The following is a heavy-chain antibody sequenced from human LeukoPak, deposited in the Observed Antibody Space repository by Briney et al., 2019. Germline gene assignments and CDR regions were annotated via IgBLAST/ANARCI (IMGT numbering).Heavy chain of an antibody. V-gene: IGHV5-51*01. CDR1: GYSFTTYW. Sequence: GESLKISCQGSGYSFTTYWIGWVRQMPGKGLEWMGNIYPGDSDTRYNPSFKGQVTISADKSISTAYLQWSSLKASDTAMYYCARREAAAGTWWFDPWGQGTLVTVSS. J-gene: IGHJ5*02. CDR3: ARREAAAGTWWFDP. D-gene: IGHD6-13*01. CDR2: IYPGDSDT.